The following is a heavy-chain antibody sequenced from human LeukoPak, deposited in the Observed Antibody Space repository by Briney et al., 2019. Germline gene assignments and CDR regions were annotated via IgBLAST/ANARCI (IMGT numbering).Heavy chain of an antibody. CDR3: ARGAQQLAGDLSYYFDY. CDR1: GYTFTSYG. CDR2: ISAYNGNT. D-gene: IGHD6-13*01. Sequence: GASVKVSCKASGYTFTSYGISWVRQAPGQGLEWMGWISAYNGNTNYAQKLQGRVTMTIDTSTSTAYMKLRSLRSDDTAVYYCARGAQQLAGDLSYYFDYWGQGTLVTVSS. V-gene: IGHV1-18*01. J-gene: IGHJ4*02.